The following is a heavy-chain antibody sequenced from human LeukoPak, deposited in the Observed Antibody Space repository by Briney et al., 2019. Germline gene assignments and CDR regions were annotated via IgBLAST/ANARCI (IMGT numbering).Heavy chain of an antibody. V-gene: IGHV3-21*01. J-gene: IGHJ4*02. CDR1: VFTFSIYS. D-gene: IGHD5-24*01. CDR2: ISSSSSYI. CDR3: ARDPVEMATIGGG. Sequence: GGPLTLFCAASVFTFSIYSVIWPRQSRGEALVGVSYISSSSSYIYYADSMKGRFTIYRDNAKNSLYLQMNSLRAEDTAVYYCARDPVEMATIGGGWGQGTLVTVSS.